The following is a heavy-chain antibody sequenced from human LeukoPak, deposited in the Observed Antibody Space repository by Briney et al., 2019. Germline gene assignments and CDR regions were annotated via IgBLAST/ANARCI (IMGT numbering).Heavy chain of an antibody. CDR2: ICYSGST. J-gene: IGHJ4*02. V-gene: IGHV4-59*08. CDR1: GGSISSYY. D-gene: IGHD2-8*01. CDR3: GRPPEISGFMRWGVFDH. Sequence: SETLSLTCTVSGGSISSYYWSWIRQPPGKGLEWIGYICYSGSTNYNPSLKSRVSISVDTSRNQFSLKLSSVTAADTAVYYCGRPPEISGFMRWGVFDHWGQGTLVTVSS.